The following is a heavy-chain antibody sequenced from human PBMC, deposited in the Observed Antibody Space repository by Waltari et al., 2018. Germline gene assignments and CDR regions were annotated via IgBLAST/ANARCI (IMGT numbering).Heavy chain of an antibody. D-gene: IGHD5-12*01. V-gene: IGHV3-23*01. CDR3: AKDGGYNVGSLDY. CDR1: GFTFSSYA. CDR2: ISGSVGST. J-gene: IGHJ4*02. Sequence: EVQLLESGGGLVQPGGSLRLSCAASGFTFSSYAMSWVRQAPGKGLAWVSAISGSVGSTYYADSVKGRFTISRDNSKNTLYLQMNSLRAEDTAVYYCAKDGGYNVGSLDYWGQGTLVTVSS.